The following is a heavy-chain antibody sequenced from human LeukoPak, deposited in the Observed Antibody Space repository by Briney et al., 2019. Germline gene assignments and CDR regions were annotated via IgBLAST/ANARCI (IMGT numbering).Heavy chain of an antibody. CDR1: GLTFSSYW. Sequence: GESLRLSCAVSGLTFSSYWMSWVRQAPGKGLEWVGHIKPDGREKYYLDSVKGRLTISRDNAKNSLYLQMNSLRPENAAGYYCERVGDEMDTYGCSGYSPDYWGQGTLVTVSS. J-gene: IGHJ4*02. D-gene: IGHD3-22*01. CDR2: IKPDGREK. V-gene: IGHV3-7*01. CDR3: ERVGDEMDTYGCSGYSPDY.